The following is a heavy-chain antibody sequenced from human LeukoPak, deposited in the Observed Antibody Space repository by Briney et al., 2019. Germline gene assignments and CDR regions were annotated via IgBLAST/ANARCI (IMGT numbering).Heavy chain of an antibody. J-gene: IGHJ4*02. D-gene: IGHD3-3*01. CDR1: GFTFSHYG. V-gene: IGHV3-23*01. CDR2: IPSSGGTT. Sequence: GGSLRLSCAASGFTFSHYGMSLVRQAPGKGLQWVSGIPSSGGTTYYADSVKGRFTISRDDSKNTLFLQMNSLRAEDTAVYYCAMTVYDFWSGLNYWGQGTLVTVSS. CDR3: AMTVYDFWSGLNY.